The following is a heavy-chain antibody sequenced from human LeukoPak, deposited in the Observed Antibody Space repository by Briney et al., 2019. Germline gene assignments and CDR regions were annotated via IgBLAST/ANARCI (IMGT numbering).Heavy chain of an antibody. CDR2: MNSNTGNT. CDR3: ARVLYGGRKTMVRGVSLLGY. V-gene: IGHV1-8*01. J-gene: IGHJ4*02. CDR1: GFTLTNFD. Sequence: ASVKVSCKASGFTLTNFDINWVRQVTGQGLEWMGWMNSNTGNTGYAQEFQGRVTMTRNTSISTAYMELSSLRSEDTAVYYCARVLYGGRKTMVRGVSLLGYWGQGTLVTVSS. D-gene: IGHD3-10*01.